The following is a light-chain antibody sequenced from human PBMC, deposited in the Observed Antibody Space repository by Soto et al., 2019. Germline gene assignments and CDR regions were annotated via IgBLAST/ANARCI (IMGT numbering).Light chain of an antibody. V-gene: IGLV2-8*01. CDR3: ISYAGSTNVV. CDR1: SSDVGGYNY. Sequence: QSVLTQPPSASGSPGQSVTISCTGTSSDVGGYNYVSWYQQHPGKAPKLMIYEVSKRPSGVPDRFSGSKSGNTASLTVSGLQAEDEADYYCISYAGSTNVVFGTGTKVTVL. CDR2: EVS. J-gene: IGLJ1*01.